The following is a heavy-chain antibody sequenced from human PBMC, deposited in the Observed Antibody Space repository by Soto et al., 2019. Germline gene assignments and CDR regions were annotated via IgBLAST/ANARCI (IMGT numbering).Heavy chain of an antibody. D-gene: IGHD2-15*01. CDR2: INPSGGST. Sequence: ASVKVSCKASGYTFTIYYMHWVLQAPGQGLEWMGIINPSGGSTSYAQKFQGRVTMTRDTSTSTVYMELSSLRSEDTAVYYCARDRSIVVVVAATRDQSDDFDIWGQGTRVTVSS. CDR3: ARDRSIVVVVAATRDQSDDFDI. V-gene: IGHV1-46*01. CDR1: GYTFTIYY. J-gene: IGHJ3*02.